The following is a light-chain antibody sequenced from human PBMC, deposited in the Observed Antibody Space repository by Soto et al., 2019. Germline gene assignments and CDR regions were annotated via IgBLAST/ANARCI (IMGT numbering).Light chain of an antibody. Sequence: QSALTQPASVSGSPGQSITISCTGTSSDVGDYNYVSWYQQHPGKAPKLMIFDVSNRPSGVSNRFSGSKSGNTASLTISGLQAEDEADYYCSSYTSSSTRVFGNGTKVTVL. J-gene: IGLJ1*01. CDR2: DVS. CDR1: SSDVGDYNY. V-gene: IGLV2-14*01. CDR3: SSYTSSSTRV.